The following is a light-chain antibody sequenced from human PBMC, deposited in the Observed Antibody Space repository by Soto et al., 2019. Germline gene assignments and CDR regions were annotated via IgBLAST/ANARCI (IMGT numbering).Light chain of an antibody. CDR3: QQQET. V-gene: IGKV3-11*01. J-gene: IGKJ3*01. CDR1: QSVSSY. Sequence: TXXPXTLSXSPGEKTTLSCRASQSVSSYLAWYQQKPGQAPRLLIYDASNRATGIPARFSGSGSGTDFTLTISSLEPEDFAVYYCQQQETFGPGTKVDIK. CDR2: DAS.